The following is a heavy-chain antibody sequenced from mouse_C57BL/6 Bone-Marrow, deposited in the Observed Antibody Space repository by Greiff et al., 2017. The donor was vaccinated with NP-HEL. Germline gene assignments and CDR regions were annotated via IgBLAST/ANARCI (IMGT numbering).Heavy chain of an antibody. D-gene: IGHD5-2*01. CDR2: IDPSDSYT. CDR3: ARAAGNKGYYFDY. V-gene: IGHV1-50*01. CDR1: GYTFTSYW. Sequence: QVQLQQSGAELVKPGASVKLSCKASGYTFTSYWMQWVKQRPGQGLEWIGEIDPSDSYTNYNQKFKGKATLTVDTSSSTAYMQLSSLTSEDSAVYYCARAAGNKGYYFDYWGQGTTLTVSS. J-gene: IGHJ2*01.